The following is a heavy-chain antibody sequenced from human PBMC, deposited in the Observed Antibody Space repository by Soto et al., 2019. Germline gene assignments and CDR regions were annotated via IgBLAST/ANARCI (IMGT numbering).Heavy chain of an antibody. CDR2: IIPLFDTP. CDR3: ARGPEYNSGWYYFDY. D-gene: IGHD6-19*01. J-gene: IGHJ4*02. V-gene: IGHV1-69*12. CDR1: GDSFSRFA. Sequence: VHLVQSGAEVTKPGSSVTGSCKTSGDSFSRFAVSWVRQAPGQGLEWMGGIIPLFDTPNYAQKFRGRVTITADESTGTAILELSSLTSDDTAIYYCARGPEYNSGWYYFDYWGQGTLVSVSS.